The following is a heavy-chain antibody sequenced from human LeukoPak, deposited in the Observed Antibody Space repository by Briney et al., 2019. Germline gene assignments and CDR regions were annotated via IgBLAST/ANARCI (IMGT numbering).Heavy chain of an antibody. J-gene: IGHJ3*02. CDR1: GFTFSSYW. Sequence: GGSLRLSCAASGFTFSSYWMSWVRQAPGKGLEWVANIKQDGSEEYYVDSVKGRFTISRDNAKNSLYLQMNSLRAEDTAVYYCARDPNYYGSGSIRDAFDIWGQGTMVTVSS. CDR3: ARDPNYYGSGSIRDAFDI. V-gene: IGHV3-7*01. CDR2: IKQDGSEE. D-gene: IGHD3-10*01.